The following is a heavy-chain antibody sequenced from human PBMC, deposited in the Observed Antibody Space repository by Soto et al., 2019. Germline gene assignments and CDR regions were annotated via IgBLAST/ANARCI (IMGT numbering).Heavy chain of an antibody. D-gene: IGHD2-15*01. CDR3: ARGRVVSDAQGWFDP. CDR1: GYTFSDYY. CDR2: VNLITGGT. V-gene: IGHV1-2*04. Sequence: ASVKVSCKASGYTFSDYYMHWLRQAPGQGPEYIGWVNLITGGTNYAQKYKGWVTLTRDTSISTAYMELSSPKSDDTAIYYCARGRVVSDAQGWFDPWGQGTLVTVSS. J-gene: IGHJ5*02.